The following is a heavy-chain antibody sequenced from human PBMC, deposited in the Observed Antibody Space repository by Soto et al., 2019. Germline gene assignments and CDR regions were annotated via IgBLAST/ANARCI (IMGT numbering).Heavy chain of an antibody. V-gene: IGHV4-39*01. Sequence: SETLSLTCTVSGGSISGSSYYWGWIRQLPGKGLEWIGSIYYSGSTYYNPSLKSRVTISVDTSKNQFSLKLSSVTAADTAVYYCARLDVWTGTVTIDYWGQGTLVTVSS. CDR3: ARLDVWTGTVTIDY. CDR1: GGSISGSSYY. D-gene: IGHD4-17*01. J-gene: IGHJ4*02. CDR2: IYYSGST.